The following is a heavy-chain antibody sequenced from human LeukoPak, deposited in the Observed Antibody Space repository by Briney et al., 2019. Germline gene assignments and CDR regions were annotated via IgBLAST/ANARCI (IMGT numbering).Heavy chain of an antibody. CDR3: AKDRDGSGSFKKRMDV. D-gene: IGHD3-10*01. CDR1: GFTFSSYS. CDR2: ISSSSSYI. V-gene: IGHV3-21*01. J-gene: IGHJ6*02. Sequence: GGSLRLSCAASGFTFSSYSMSWVRQAPGKGLEWVSSISSSSSYIYYADSVKGRFTISRDNAKNSLYLQMNSLRAEDTAVYYCAKDRDGSGSFKKRMDVWGQGTTVSVSS.